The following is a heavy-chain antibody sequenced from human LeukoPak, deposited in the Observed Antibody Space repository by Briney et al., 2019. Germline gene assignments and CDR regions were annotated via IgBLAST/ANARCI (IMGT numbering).Heavy chain of an antibody. CDR1: GFSFNAFW. CDR3: ARPRGYGTPHDAFDI. V-gene: IGHV3-7*01. J-gene: IGHJ3*02. D-gene: IGHD5-18*01. CDR2: MKQDGSEK. Sequence: GGSLRLSCVGSGFSFNAFWINWVRPAPGKGLEWVANMKQDGSEKYYLDSVKGRFTISRDNAKNSIYLQMNRLRVEDTAVYYCARPRGYGTPHDAFDIWGQGTMVTVSS.